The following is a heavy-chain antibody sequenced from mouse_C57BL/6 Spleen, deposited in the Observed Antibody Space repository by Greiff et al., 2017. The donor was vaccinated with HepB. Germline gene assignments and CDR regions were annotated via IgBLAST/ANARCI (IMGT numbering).Heavy chain of an antibody. CDR2: IHPNSGST. CDR3: AREGDYDYPLRFDY. V-gene: IGHV1-64*01. D-gene: IGHD2-4*01. J-gene: IGHJ2*01. CDR1: GYTFTSYW. Sequence: QVQLQQPGAELVKPGASVKLSCKASGYTFTSYWMHWVKQRPGQGLEWIGMIHPNSGSTNYNEKFKSKATLTVDKSSSTAYMQLSSLTSDDSAVYYCAREGDYDYPLRFDYWGQGTTLTVSS.